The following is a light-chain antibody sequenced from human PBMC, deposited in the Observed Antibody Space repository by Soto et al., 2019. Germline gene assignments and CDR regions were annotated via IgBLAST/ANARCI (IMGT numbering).Light chain of an antibody. V-gene: IGLV2-18*01. CDR3: SLYTSENAYV. Sequence: QSVLTQPPSASGSPGQSVTISCTGTSSDVGGYNYVSWYQQPPGTAPKLMIYEVSKRPSGVPDRFSGSKSGNTASLTISGLQAADEADYYCSLYTSENAYVFGTGTKLTVL. J-gene: IGLJ1*01. CDR1: SSDVGGYNY. CDR2: EVS.